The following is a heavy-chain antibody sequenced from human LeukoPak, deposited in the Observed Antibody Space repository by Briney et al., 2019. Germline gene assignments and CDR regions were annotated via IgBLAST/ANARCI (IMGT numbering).Heavy chain of an antibody. CDR3: AKDLGITMVRGVITFFDY. CDR2: IWYDGSNK. V-gene: IGHV3-33*06. CDR1: GFTFSGYG. D-gene: IGHD3-10*01. J-gene: IGHJ4*02. Sequence: SGGSLRLSCAASGFTFSGYGMHWVRQAPGKGLEWVAVIWYDGSNKYYPDSVKGRFTISRDNSKNTLYLQMNSLRAEDTAVYYCAKDLGITMVRGVITFFDYWGQGTLVTVSS.